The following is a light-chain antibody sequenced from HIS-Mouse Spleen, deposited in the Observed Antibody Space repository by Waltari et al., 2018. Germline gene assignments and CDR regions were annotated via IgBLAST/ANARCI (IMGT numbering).Light chain of an antibody. CDR1: QSVSSY. CDR2: DAS. V-gene: IGKV3-11*01. CDR3: QQRSNWPPFT. J-gene: IGKJ3*01. Sequence: EIVLTQSPATLSLSPGERANLSCRARQSVSSYLAWYQQKPCQAPRLLIYDASNRATGIPARFSGSGSGTDFTLTISSLEPEDFAVYYCQQRSNWPPFTFGPGTKVDIK.